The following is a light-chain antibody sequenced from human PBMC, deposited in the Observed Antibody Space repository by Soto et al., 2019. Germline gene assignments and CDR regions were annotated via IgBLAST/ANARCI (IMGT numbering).Light chain of an antibody. CDR1: QSVSSSY. J-gene: IGKJ5*01. Sequence: EIVLTQSPGTLSLSPGERATLSCRASQSVSSSYLAWYQQKPGQSPRLLIYGASSRATGLPDRFSGSGSGKDFTLTISRLEPEDFAVYYCQQYGSSITFGQGTRLEIK. CDR2: GAS. CDR3: QQYGSSIT. V-gene: IGKV3-20*01.